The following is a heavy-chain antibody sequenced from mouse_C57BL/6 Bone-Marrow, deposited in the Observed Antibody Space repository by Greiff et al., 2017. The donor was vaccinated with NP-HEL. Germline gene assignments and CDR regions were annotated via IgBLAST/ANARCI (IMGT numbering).Heavy chain of an antibody. J-gene: IGHJ1*03. V-gene: IGHV1-58*01. Sequence: VQLQQSGAELVRPGSSVKMSCKTSGYTFTSYGINWVKQRPGQGLEWIGYIYIGNGYTEYNEKFKGKATLTSDTSSSTAYMQLSSLTSEDSAIYFCLITTVVATDWHFDVWGTGTTVTVSS. CDR1: GYTFTSYG. CDR3: LITTVVATDWHFDV. CDR2: IYIGNGYT. D-gene: IGHD1-1*01.